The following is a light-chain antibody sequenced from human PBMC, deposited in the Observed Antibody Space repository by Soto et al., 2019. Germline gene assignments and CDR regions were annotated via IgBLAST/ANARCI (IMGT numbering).Light chain of an antibody. CDR3: HQLANSPIT. V-gene: IGKV3-20*01. J-gene: IGKJ3*01. CDR1: QTVSTTF. CDR2: DTS. Sequence: EIVLTQSPGTLSLSPGERATLSCRTSQTVSTTFLTWYQQKPGQAPRLLIYDTSNRATGIPDRFSGSGSGTDFTLTISRLEPEDVAVYYCHQLANSPITFGPGTKVDIK.